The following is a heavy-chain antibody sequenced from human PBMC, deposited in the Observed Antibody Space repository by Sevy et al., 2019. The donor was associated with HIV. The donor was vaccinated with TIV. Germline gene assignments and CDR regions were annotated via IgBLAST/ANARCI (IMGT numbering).Heavy chain of an antibody. D-gene: IGHD3-16*01. Sequence: GGSLRLSCAVSGFTFSSFWMSWARQAPGKGLEWVANIKQDGSEKYYVDSVKGRFTISRENAKNSLYLQMNSLRAEDAAMYYCAKQANWALDYWGQGTLVTVSS. CDR2: IKQDGSEK. CDR1: GFTFSSFW. CDR3: AKQANWALDY. V-gene: IGHV3-7*01. J-gene: IGHJ4*02.